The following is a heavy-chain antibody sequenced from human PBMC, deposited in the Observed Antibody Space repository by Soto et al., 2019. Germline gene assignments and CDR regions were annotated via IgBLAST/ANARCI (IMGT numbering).Heavy chain of an antibody. V-gene: IGHV4-31*03. CDR2: IYYSGST. Sequence: SETLSLTCTVSGGSISSGGYYWSWIRQHPGKGLEWIGYIYYSGSTYYNPSLKSRVTISVDTSKNQFSLKLSSVTAADTAVYYCARRSMVKTTYYFDYWGQGTLVTVSS. CDR1: GGSISSGGYY. J-gene: IGHJ4*02. D-gene: IGHD5-18*01. CDR3: ARRSMVKTTYYFDY.